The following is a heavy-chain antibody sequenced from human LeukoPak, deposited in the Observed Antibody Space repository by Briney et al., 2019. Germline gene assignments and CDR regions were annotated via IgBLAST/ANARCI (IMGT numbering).Heavy chain of an antibody. V-gene: IGHV1-46*03. CDR2: INPSGGST. CDR1: GYTFTSYY. Sequence: GASVKVSCKASGYTFTSYYMHWVRQAPGQGLEWMGIINPSGGSTSYAQKFQGRATMTRDTSTSTVYMELSSLRSEDTAVYYCARSYDFWSGSPSRAWFDPWGQGTLVTVSS. J-gene: IGHJ5*02. CDR3: ARSYDFWSGSPSRAWFDP. D-gene: IGHD3-3*01.